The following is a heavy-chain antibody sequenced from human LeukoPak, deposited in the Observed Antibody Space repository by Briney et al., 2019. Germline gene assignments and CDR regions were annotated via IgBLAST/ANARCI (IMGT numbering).Heavy chain of an antibody. CDR2: IYHSGST. D-gene: IGHD3-10*01. J-gene: IGHJ5*02. CDR1: GGSISSSNW. CDR3: ARGRYYGSGNWFDP. Sequence: PSGTLSLTCAVSGGSISSSNWWSWVRQPPGKGLEWIGEIYHSGSTNYNPSLKSRVTISVDKSKNQFSLKLSSVTAADTAVHYCARGRYYGSGNWFDPWGQGTLVTVSS. V-gene: IGHV4-4*02.